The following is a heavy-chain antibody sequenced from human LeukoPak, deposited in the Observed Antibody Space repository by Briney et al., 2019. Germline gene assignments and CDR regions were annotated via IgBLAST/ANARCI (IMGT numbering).Heavy chain of an antibody. CDR1: GFTFWSYA. D-gene: IGHD3-10*01. Sequence: GGSLRLSCAASGFTFWSYAMYWVRQAPGKGLEWVSAIIESGESTYYTDSVKGRFTISRDNSKNTLYLQMNSLRAEDTAFYYCAKGSAQYYFDSWGQGTLVTVSS. J-gene: IGHJ4*02. CDR3: AKGSAQYYFDS. CDR2: IIESGEST. V-gene: IGHV3-23*01.